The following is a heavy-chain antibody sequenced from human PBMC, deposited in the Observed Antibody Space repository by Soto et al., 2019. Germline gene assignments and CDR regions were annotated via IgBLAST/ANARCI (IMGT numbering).Heavy chain of an antibody. CDR1: GDIFNSFG. J-gene: IGHJ4*02. Sequence: ASVEVSCKASGDIFNSFGISWVRQAPGQGLEWMGWISAYTGNTKYAQNFQGRVTMTTDTSTSTAYMELRSLRSDDTAVYYCARRWTTGEIDYWGQGTLVTVSS. CDR3: ARRWTTGEIDY. V-gene: IGHV1-18*01. CDR2: ISAYTGNT. D-gene: IGHD4-17*01.